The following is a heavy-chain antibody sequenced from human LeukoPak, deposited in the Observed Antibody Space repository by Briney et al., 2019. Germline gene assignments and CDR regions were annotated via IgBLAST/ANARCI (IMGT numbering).Heavy chain of an antibody. CDR3: AREYYDILTGYSNFDY. D-gene: IGHD3-9*01. Sequence: SQTLSLTCAISGDSVSSNSAAWNWIRQSPSGGLEWLGRTYHRSKWYNDYAVSVKSRITINPDTSKNQFSLQLNSVTPEDTAVYYCAREYYDILTGYSNFDYWGQGTLVTVSS. CDR1: GDSVSSNSAA. J-gene: IGHJ4*02. CDR2: TYHRSKWYN. V-gene: IGHV6-1*01.